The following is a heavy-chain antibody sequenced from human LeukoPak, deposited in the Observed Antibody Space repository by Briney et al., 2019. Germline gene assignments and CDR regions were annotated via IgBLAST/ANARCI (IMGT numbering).Heavy chain of an antibody. CDR2: IYTSGST. CDR1: GGSISSYY. V-gene: IGHV4-4*07. D-gene: IGHD3-9*01. CDR3: ARENYDILTGYSYFDY. Sequence: PSETLSLTCTVSGGSISSYYWSWIRQPAGKGLEWIGRIYTSGSTNYNPSLKSRVTTSVDKSKNQFSLKLSSVTAADTAVYYCARENYDILTGYSYFDYWGQGTLVTVSS. J-gene: IGHJ4*02.